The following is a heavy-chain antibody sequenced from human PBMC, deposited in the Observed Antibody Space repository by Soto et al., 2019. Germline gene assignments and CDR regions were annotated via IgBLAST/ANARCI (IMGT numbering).Heavy chain of an antibody. Sequence: QVQLQQWGAGLLKPSETLSLTCAVYGGSFSGYYWSWIRQPPGKGLEWIGEINHSGSTNYNPSLKSRVTISVDTSKHQFSLKLSSVTAADTAVYYCARGTSIAARYYYYYCMDVWGKGTTVTVSS. CDR1: GGSFSGYY. V-gene: IGHV4-34*01. J-gene: IGHJ6*03. CDR3: ARGTSIAARYYYYYCMDV. CDR2: INHSGST. D-gene: IGHD6-6*01.